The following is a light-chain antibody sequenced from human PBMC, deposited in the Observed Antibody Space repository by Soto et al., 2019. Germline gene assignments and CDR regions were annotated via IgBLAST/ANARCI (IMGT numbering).Light chain of an antibody. J-gene: IGLJ1*01. CDR1: SSDVDVGSYNL. CDR3: CSYAGSRV. CDR2: EGS. V-gene: IGLV2-23*01. Sequence: QSALTQPASVSGSPGQSITISCTGTSSDVDVGSYNLVSWYQQHPGKAPKLMIYEGSKRPSGVSNRFSGSKSGNTASLTISGLQAEDEADYYCCSYAGSRVFGTGTKLTVL.